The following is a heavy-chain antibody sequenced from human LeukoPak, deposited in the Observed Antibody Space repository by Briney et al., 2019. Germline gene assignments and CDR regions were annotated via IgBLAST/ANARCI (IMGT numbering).Heavy chain of an antibody. CDR1: GGSISSGGYS. J-gene: IGHJ4*02. Sequence: SESLSLTCAVSGGSISSGGYSWSWIRQPPGKGLEWIGYIYYSGSTYYNPSLKSRVTISVDTSKNQFSLKLSSVTAADTAVYYCARSPSVVVTAIYPGYFDYWGQGTLVTVSS. V-gene: IGHV4-30-4*07. CDR2: IYYSGST. CDR3: ARSPSVVVTAIYPGYFDY. D-gene: IGHD2-21*02.